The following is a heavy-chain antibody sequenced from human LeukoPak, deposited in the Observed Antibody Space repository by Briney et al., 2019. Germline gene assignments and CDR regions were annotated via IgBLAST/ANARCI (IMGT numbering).Heavy chain of an antibody. CDR1: GYTFIGYY. CDR2: INPNSGGT. CDR3: ARDSSGWSYNWFDP. V-gene: IGHV1-2*02. J-gene: IGHJ5*02. D-gene: IGHD6-19*01. Sequence: ASVKVSCKASGYTFIGYYIHWVRQAPGQGLEWMGWINPNSGGTNSAQKFRGRVTMTRDTSISTAYMELSRLRSDDTAVYYCARDSSGWSYNWFDPWGQGTLVTVSS.